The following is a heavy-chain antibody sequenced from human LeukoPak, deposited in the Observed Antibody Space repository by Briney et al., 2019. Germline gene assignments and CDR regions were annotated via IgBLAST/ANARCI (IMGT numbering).Heavy chain of an antibody. D-gene: IGHD6-19*01. CDR3: AKLGHSDGWYLGAFDI. J-gene: IGHJ3*02. CDR1: GGSISSSFYY. CDR2: IYYSGST. Sequence: SETLSLTCTVSGGSISSSFYYWGWIRQPPGKGLEWIGSIYYSGSTYYNPSLKSRVTISVDTSKNQFSLKLSSVTAADTAVYYCAKLGHSDGWYLGAFDIWGQGTTVIVSS. V-gene: IGHV4-39*01.